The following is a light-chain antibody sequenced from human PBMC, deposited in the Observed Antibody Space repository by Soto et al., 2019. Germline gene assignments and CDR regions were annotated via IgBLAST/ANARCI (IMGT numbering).Light chain of an antibody. V-gene: IGKV3-20*01. CDR3: QQYDSTPWT. Sequence: EIVLTQSPGTLSLSPGDRATLSCRTSQSVSSSYLAWYQQKPGHGPRLLIYGASRRATGIPDRFSASESGTDFTLTISSLEPEDFAVYFCQQYDSTPWTFGQGTRVESK. J-gene: IGKJ1*01. CDR2: GAS. CDR1: QSVSSSY.